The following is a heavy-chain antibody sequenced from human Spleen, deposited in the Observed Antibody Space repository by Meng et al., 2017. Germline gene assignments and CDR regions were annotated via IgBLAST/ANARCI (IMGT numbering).Heavy chain of an antibody. CDR1: GFTFSSYA. CDR2: ISGSGGST. V-gene: IGHV3-23*01. Sequence: GGSLRLSCAASGFTFSSYAMSWVRQAPGKGLEWVSAISGSGGSTYYADSVKGRFTISRDNSKNTLYLQMNSLRAEDTAVYYCAKDSQTGPFYDSGSGQDYWGQGTLVTVSS. CDR3: AKDSQTGPFYDSGSGQDY. D-gene: IGHD3-10*01. J-gene: IGHJ4*02.